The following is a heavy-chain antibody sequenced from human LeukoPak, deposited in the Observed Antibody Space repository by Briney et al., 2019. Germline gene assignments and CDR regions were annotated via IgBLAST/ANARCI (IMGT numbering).Heavy chain of an antibody. CDR1: GFTFSSYS. CDR2: ISGSGGST. J-gene: IGHJ3*02. CDR3: AKGDSSGYYGYDAFDI. D-gene: IGHD3-22*01. V-gene: IGHV3-23*01. Sequence: GGSLRLSCAASGFTFSSYSMNWVRQAPGKGLEWVSAISGSGGSTYYADSVKGRFTISRDNSKNTLYLQMNSLRAEDTAVYYCAKGDSSGYYGYDAFDIWGQGTMVTVSS.